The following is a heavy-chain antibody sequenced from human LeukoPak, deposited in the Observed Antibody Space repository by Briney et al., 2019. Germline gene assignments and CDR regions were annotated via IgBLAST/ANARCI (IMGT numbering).Heavy chain of an antibody. CDR1: GGSISSSGYY. D-gene: IGHD3-22*01. CDR3: ARQSHLGNYYDSSGYFDY. J-gene: IGHJ4*02. CDR2: VSYSGST. V-gene: IGHV4-39*01. Sequence: PSETLSLTCTVSGGSISSSGYYWGWIRQPPGKGLEWIGSVSYSGSTYYNPSLKSRVSISVDTSKNQFSLKLSSVTAADTAVYYCARQSHLGNYYDSSGYFDYWGQGTLVTVSS.